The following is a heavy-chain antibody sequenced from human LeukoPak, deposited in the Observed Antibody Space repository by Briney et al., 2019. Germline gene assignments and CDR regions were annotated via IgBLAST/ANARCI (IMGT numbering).Heavy chain of an antibody. CDR2: IHYSGST. J-gene: IGHJ3*02. D-gene: IGHD3-22*01. CDR3: ASTYYYDSSGYHHDAFDI. CDR1: GGSISPYY. Sequence: SETLSLTCLVSGGSISPYYWSWIRQPPGKGLEWIGYIHYSGSTNYSPSLKSRVTMSVDTSKNQFSLKLSSVTAADTAVYYCASTYYYDSSGYHHDAFDIWGQGTMVTVSS. V-gene: IGHV4-59*12.